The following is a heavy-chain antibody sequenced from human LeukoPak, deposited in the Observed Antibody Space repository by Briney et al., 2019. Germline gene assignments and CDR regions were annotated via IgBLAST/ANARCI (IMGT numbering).Heavy chain of an antibody. D-gene: IGHD3-22*01. J-gene: IGHJ4*02. CDR1: GGSISSYY. V-gene: IGHV4-4*07. Sequence: MTSETLSLPCTVSGGSISSYYWSWIRQPAGKGLEWIGRIYTSGSTNYNPSLKSRVTMSVDTSKNQFSLKLSSVTAADTAVYYCARESVHSRYYYDSSGYRYFDYWGQGTLVTVSS. CDR3: ARESVHSRYYYDSSGYRYFDY. CDR2: IYTSGST.